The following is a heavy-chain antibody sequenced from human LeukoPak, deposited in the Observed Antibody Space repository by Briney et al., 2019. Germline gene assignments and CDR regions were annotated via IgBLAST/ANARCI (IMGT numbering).Heavy chain of an antibody. J-gene: IGHJ4*02. CDR1: GGSFSSGSYY. CDR3: ARVDTIFGVVIDY. D-gene: IGHD3-3*01. CDR2: IYYSGST. Sequence: SETLSLTCTVSGGSFSSGSYYWSWIRQPPGKGLEWIGYIYYSGSTNYNPSLKSRVTISVDTSKNQFSLKLSSVTAADTAVYYCARVDTIFGVVIDYWGQGTLVTVSS. V-gene: IGHV4-61*01.